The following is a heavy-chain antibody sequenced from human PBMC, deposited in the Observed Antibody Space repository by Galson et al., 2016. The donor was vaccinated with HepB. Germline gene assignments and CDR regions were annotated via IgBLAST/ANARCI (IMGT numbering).Heavy chain of an antibody. Sequence: SLRLSCAASKFTFRNYAMSWVRQAPGKGLEWVSSISGPGRNTYYADSVKGRFTISRDNSKNTLYVQMHSQRAEDTAVYYCAKDYYDSSGYRSYWYFDLWGRGTLVTVSS. D-gene: IGHD3-22*01. CDR1: KFTFRNYA. V-gene: IGHV3-23*01. J-gene: IGHJ2*01. CDR3: AKDYYDSSGYRSYWYFDL. CDR2: ISGPGRNT.